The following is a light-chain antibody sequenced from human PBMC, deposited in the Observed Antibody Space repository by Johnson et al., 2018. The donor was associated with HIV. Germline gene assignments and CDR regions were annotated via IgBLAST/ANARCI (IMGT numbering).Light chain of an antibody. Sequence: QSVLTQPPSVSAAPGQKVTISCSGSSSNIGNNYVSWYQQLPGKAPKLFIFDNNKRPSGIPDRFSGSKSGTSATLGITGLQTGDEANYYCGTWDGGLSIYVFGTGTEVTVL. V-gene: IGLV1-51*01. CDR2: DNN. CDR3: GTWDGGLSIYV. J-gene: IGLJ1*01. CDR1: SSNIGNNY.